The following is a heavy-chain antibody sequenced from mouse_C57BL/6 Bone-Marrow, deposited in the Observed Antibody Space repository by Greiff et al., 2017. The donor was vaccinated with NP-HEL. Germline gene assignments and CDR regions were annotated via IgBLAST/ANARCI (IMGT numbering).Heavy chain of an antibody. CDR1: GFNIKDYY. CDR3: APITTVVYWYFDV. D-gene: IGHD1-1*01. Sequence: VQLQQSGAELMKPGASVKLSCTASGFNIKDYYMHWVKQRTEQGLEWIGRIDPEDGETKYAPKFQGKATITADTSSNTAYLQLSSLTSEDTAVYYCAPITTVVYWYFDVWGTGTTVTVSS. J-gene: IGHJ1*03. CDR2: IDPEDGET. V-gene: IGHV14-2*01.